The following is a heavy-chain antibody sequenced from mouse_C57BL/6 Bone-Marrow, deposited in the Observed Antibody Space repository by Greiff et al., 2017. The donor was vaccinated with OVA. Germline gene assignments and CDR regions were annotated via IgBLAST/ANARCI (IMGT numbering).Heavy chain of an antibody. Sequence: QVQLQQPGAELVMPGASVTLSCKASGYTFTSYWMHWVKQRPVQGLEWIGAIDPSASYTTYNQKFKGKATLTVDKSSSTAYMELSSLTSEDSAVYYCARGGKCAYWGQGTPVTVSA. D-gene: IGHD2-1*01. J-gene: IGHJ3*01. V-gene: IGHV1-69*01. CDR2: IDPSASYT. CDR3: ARGGKCAY. CDR1: GYTFTSYW.